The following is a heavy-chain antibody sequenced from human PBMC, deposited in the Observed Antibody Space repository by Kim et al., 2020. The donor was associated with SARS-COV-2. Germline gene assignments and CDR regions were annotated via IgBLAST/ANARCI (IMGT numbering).Heavy chain of an antibody. CDR1: GFIFSNAW. CDR3: TRDLEFQH. Sequence: GGSLRLSCAASGFIFSNAWMNWVRQAPGKGLEWVGRIRSITNGETTDYAAPVKGRFTISRDDSKNTLYLQMNSLKTEETAVYYCTRDLEFQHWGQGTLVIVSS. CDR2: IRSITNGETT. V-gene: IGHV3-15*01. J-gene: IGHJ1*01.